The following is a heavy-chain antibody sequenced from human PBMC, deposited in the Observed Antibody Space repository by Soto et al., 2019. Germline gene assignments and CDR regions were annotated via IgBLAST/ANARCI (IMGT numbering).Heavy chain of an antibody. CDR2: ISSSGSTI. J-gene: IGHJ4*02. CDR3: AREPILTGTTDY. V-gene: IGHV3-48*02. D-gene: IGHD1-7*01. CDR1: GFTFSSYS. Sequence: GGSLRLSCAASGFTFSSYSMNWVRQAPGKGLEWVSYISSSGSTIYYADSVKGRFTISRDNAKNSLYLQMNSLRDEDTAVYYCAREPILTGTTDYWGQGTLVTVSS.